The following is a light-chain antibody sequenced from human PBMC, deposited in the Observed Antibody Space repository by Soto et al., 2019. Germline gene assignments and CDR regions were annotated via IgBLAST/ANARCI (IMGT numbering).Light chain of an antibody. CDR1: SSDVGNYNY. CDR3: SSYAGSKTL. Sequence: QSALTQPPSASGYPGQSVTISCTGTSSDVGNYNYVSWYQQHPGKAPKLMIYEVTTRPSGVPDRFSGSNSGNTASLTVSGLQAEDEADYFCSSYAGSKTLFGGGTKLTVL. CDR2: EVT. J-gene: IGLJ3*02. V-gene: IGLV2-8*01.